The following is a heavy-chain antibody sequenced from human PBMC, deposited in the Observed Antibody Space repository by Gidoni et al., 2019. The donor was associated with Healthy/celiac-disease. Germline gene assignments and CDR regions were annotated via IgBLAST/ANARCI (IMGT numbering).Heavy chain of an antibody. J-gene: IGHJ4*02. V-gene: IGHV4-59*08. CDR2: IYYSGST. D-gene: IGHD6-13*01. Sequence: QVHLQESGPGLVNPSETLSLTCTVPGGSISSYYWSWIRQPPGKGLEWIGYIYYSGSTNYNPSLKSRVTISVDTSKNQFSLKLSSVTAADTAVYYCARRGSSWYWAFDYWGQGTLVTVSS. CDR3: ARRGSSWYWAFDY. CDR1: GGSISSYY.